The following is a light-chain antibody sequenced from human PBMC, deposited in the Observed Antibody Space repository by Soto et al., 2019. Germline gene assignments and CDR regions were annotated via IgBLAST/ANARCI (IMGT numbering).Light chain of an antibody. CDR2: GAF. CDR1: QTVYSD. J-gene: IGKJ1*01. CDR3: HHYET. Sequence: EIVMTQSPATLSVSPGEGATLSCRASQTVYSDLAWYQQKPGQAPGLLIYGAFTRASGISARFSGSGSGTEFTLTISRLEPEDFTVYYCHHYETFGQGTKVDIK. V-gene: IGKV3-15*01.